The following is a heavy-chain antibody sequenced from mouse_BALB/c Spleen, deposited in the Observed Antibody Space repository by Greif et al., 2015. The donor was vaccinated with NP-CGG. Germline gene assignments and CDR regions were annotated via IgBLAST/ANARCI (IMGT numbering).Heavy chain of an antibody. V-gene: IGHV14-1*02. CDR3: AVDSSGYNYYAMDY. J-gene: IGHJ4*01. CDR1: GFNIKDYY. Sequence: EVQLQQSGAELVRPGALVKLSCKASGFNIKDYYMHWVKQRPEQGLEWIGWIDPENGNTIYDPKFLGKASITADTSSNTAYLQLSSLTSEDTAVYYCAVDSSGYNYYAMDYWGQGTSVTVSS. CDR2: IDPENGNT. D-gene: IGHD3-2*01.